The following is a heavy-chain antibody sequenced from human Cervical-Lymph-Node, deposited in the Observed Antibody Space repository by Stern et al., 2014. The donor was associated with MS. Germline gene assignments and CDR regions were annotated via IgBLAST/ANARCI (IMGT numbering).Heavy chain of an antibody. V-gene: IGHV1-2*06. CDR3: ARRTGLLLPTYDF. D-gene: IGHD2-15*01. J-gene: IGHJ4*02. Sequence: QVQLVQSGAEVKKPGASVKVSCKASGYTFTGYYMDWVRQAPGQGLEWEGRINPNSGGKRYSQKFQGRVTMTRDTSITTAYMELTWLRSDDTAVYYCARRTGLLLPTYDFWGQGTLVSVSS. CDR1: GYTFTGYY. CDR2: INPNSGGK.